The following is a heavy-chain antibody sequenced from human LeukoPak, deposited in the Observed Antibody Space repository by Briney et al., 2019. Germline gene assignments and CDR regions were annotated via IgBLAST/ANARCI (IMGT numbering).Heavy chain of an antibody. D-gene: IGHD3-22*01. CDR3: ATHYYYDSSGSFDY. J-gene: IGHJ4*02. CDR1: GGSFSGYY. V-gene: IGHV4-34*01. Sequence: PSETLSLTCAVYGGSFSGYYWSWIRQPPGKGLEWIGEINHSGSTNYNPSLKSRVTISVDTSKNQFSLKLSSVTAADTAVYYCATHYYYDSSGSFDYWGQGTLVTVSS. CDR2: INHSGST.